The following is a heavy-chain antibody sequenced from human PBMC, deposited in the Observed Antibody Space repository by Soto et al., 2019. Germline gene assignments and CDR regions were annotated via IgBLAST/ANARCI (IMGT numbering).Heavy chain of an antibody. J-gene: IGHJ6*02. Sequence: PGGSLRLSCAASGFTVSSNYMSWVRQAPGKGLEWVSVIYSGGSTYYADSVKGRFTISRDNSKSTLYLQMNSLRAEDTAVYYCARDRGYDAHDYYYNAMDVWGQGTMVTVSS. V-gene: IGHV3-53*01. CDR1: GFTVSSNY. D-gene: IGHD2-15*01. CDR3: ARDRGYDAHDYYYNAMDV. CDR2: IYSGGST.